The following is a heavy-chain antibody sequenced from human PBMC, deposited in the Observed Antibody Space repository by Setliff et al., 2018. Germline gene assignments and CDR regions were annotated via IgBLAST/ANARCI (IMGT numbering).Heavy chain of an antibody. D-gene: IGHD1-26*01. Sequence: SETLSLTCSVSGGSFTNTNNYWGWIRQPPGKGLEWIGSIYNSGYTHYKPSLQSRATISVDTSKSQFSLNLSNVTAADTAVYYCARHPSSGSYYGGSIFYFDDWGPGILVTVSS. J-gene: IGHJ4*02. CDR2: IYNSGYT. CDR1: GGSFTNTNNY. V-gene: IGHV4-39*01. CDR3: ARHPSSGSYYGGSIFYFDD.